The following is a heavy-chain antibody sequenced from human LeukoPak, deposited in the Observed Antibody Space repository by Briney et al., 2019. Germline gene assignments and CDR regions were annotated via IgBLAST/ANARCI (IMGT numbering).Heavy chain of an antibody. CDR2: ISPDGSTT. Sequence: GGSLRLSCAASEFTFSSYWMHWVRQAPGKGLVWVSRISPDGSTTGHADSVKGRFTTSRDNAKNTLFLQMNSLRAEDTAVYYCTRDFDFSSAIWGQGTLVTVSS. CDR3: TRDFDFSSAI. J-gene: IGHJ4*02. V-gene: IGHV3-74*01. D-gene: IGHD3-3*01. CDR1: EFTFSSYW.